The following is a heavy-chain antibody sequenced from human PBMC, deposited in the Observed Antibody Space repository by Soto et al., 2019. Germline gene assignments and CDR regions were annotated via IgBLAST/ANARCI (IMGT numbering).Heavy chain of an antibody. D-gene: IGHD3-22*01. V-gene: IGHV3-53*01. Sequence: GGSLRLSCAASGFTVSSNYMSWVRQAPGKGLEWVSVIYSGGSTYYADSVKGRFTISRGNSKNTLYLQMNSLRAEDTAVYYCAREYYYDSSGPQEDAFDIWGQGTMVTVSS. J-gene: IGHJ3*02. CDR1: GFTVSSNY. CDR2: IYSGGST. CDR3: AREYYYDSSGPQEDAFDI.